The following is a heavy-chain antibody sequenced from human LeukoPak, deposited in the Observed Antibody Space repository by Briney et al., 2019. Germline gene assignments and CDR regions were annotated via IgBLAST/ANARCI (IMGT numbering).Heavy chain of an antibody. D-gene: IGHD6-19*01. CDR1: GGSISSGFYY. Sequence: MSSETLSLTCTVSGGSISSGFYYWSWIRQPAGKGLEWIGRIYTSGSTNYNPSLKSRVTISVDTSKNQFSLKLSSVTVADTAVYYCARDGAAVADYWGQGTLVTVSS. V-gene: IGHV4-61*02. J-gene: IGHJ4*02. CDR2: IYTSGST. CDR3: ARDGAAVADY.